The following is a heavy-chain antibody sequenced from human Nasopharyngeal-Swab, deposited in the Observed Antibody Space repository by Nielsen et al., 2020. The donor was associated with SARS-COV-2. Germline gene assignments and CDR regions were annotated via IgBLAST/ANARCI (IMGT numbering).Heavy chain of an antibody. CDR2: IKSKTDGGTT. J-gene: IGHJ4*02. CDR1: GFTFSSYE. V-gene: IGHV3-15*01. D-gene: IGHD1-26*01. CDR3: TTDLVGATGGLY. Sequence: GESLKISCAASGFTFSSYEMNWVRQAPGKGLEWVGRIKSKTDGGTTDYAAPVKGRFTISRDDSKNTLYLQMNSLKTEDTAVYYCTTDLVGATGGLYWGQGTLVTVSS.